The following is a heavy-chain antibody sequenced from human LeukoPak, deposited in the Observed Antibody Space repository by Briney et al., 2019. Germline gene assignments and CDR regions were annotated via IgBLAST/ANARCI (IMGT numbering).Heavy chain of an antibody. D-gene: IGHD3-10*01. V-gene: IGHV1-2*02. CDR2: INPNSGGT. CDR3: ARGYYGSGSYWAYYYYYYGMDA. Sequence: ASVKVSCKACGYTFTGYYMHWVRQAPGQGLEWMGWINPNSGGTNYAQKFQGRVTMTRDTSISTAYMELSRLRSDDTAVYYCARGYYGSGSYWAYYYYYYGMDAWGQGTTVTVSS. J-gene: IGHJ6*02. CDR1: GYTFTGYY.